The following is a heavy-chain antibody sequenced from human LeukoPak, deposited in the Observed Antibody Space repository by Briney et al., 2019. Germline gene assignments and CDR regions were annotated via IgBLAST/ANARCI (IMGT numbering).Heavy chain of an antibody. CDR3: AKDSDYYHSSGYYYAYFQH. V-gene: IGHV3-48*02. Sequence: PGGSLRLSCAVSGFTLSTYSMNWVRQAPGKGLEWVSYISSSSSTIYYADSVKGRFTISRDNAKNSLYLQMNSLRDEDTAVYYCAKDSDYYHSSGYYYAYFQHWGQGTLVTVSS. CDR1: GFTLSTYS. D-gene: IGHD3-22*01. J-gene: IGHJ1*01. CDR2: ISSSSSTI.